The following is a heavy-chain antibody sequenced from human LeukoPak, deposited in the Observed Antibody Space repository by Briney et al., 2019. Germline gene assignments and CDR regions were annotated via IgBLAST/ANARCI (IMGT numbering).Heavy chain of an antibody. CDR3: ARGAWAYYDSSGYTFDY. Sequence: ASVKVSCKASGYTFTGYYMHWVRQAPGQGLEWMGWINPNSGGTNYAQKFQGWVTMTRDTSISTAYMELSRLRSDDTAVYYCARGAWAYYDSSGYTFDYWGQGTLVTVSS. J-gene: IGHJ4*02. V-gene: IGHV1-2*04. CDR2: INPNSGGT. D-gene: IGHD3-22*01. CDR1: GYTFTGYY.